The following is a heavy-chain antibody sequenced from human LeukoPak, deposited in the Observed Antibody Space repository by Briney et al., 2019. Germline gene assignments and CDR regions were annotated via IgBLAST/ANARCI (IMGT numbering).Heavy chain of an antibody. CDR3: AREVAATLRPFDY. CDR1: GFTFSSYG. J-gene: IGHJ4*02. CDR2: ISKGSGYI. V-gene: IGHV3-21*04. Sequence: GGSLRLSCAASGFTFSSYGMHWVRQAPGKGLEWVSSISKGSGYIYQTDSVKGRFTISRDNDKNSLFLQMNSLRAEDTAVYYCAREVAATLRPFDYWGQGTLVTVSS. D-gene: IGHD2-15*01.